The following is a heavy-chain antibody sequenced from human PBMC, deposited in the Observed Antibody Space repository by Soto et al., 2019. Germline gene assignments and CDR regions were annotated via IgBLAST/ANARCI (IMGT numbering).Heavy chain of an antibody. D-gene: IGHD2-2*01. Sequence: QVQLVQSGAEVKKPGSSVKVSCKASAGTFSSYAISWVRQAPGQGLEWMGGIIPIFGTANYAQKFQGRGTITADESTSTAYMELSSLRSEDTAVYYCARHVPAAGYYYGMDVWGQGTTVTVSS. CDR3: ARHVPAAGYYYGMDV. V-gene: IGHV1-69*12. J-gene: IGHJ6*02. CDR1: AGTFSSYA. CDR2: IIPIFGTA.